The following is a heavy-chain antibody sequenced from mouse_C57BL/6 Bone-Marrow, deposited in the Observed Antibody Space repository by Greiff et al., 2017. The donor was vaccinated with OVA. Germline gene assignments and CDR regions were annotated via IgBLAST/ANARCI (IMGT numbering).Heavy chain of an antibody. CDR1: GFNIKDDY. D-gene: IGHD2-4*01. CDR2: IDPENGDT. Sequence: VQLKESGAELVRPGASVKLSCTASGFNIKDDYMHWVKQRPEQGLEWIGWIDPENGDTEYASKFQGKATITADTSSNTAYLQLSSLTSEDTAVYYCTTDDYDVGDYWGQGTTLTVSS. V-gene: IGHV14-4*01. CDR3: TTDDYDVGDY. J-gene: IGHJ2*01.